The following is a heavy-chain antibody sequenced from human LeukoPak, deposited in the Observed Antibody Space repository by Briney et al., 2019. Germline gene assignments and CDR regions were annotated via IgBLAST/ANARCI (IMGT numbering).Heavy chain of an antibody. J-gene: IGHJ4*02. D-gene: IGHD3-22*01. Sequence: GGSLRLSCAASGFTFSNCAITWVRQAPGKGLEWVSTISCGGDNTDYADSVKGRFTVSRDKSKNTVYLQINSLRAEDTAVYYCAKGGQGYYDIAYWGQGTLVTVSS. CDR3: AKGGQGYYDIAY. CDR2: ISCGGDNT. CDR1: GFTFSNCA. V-gene: IGHV3-23*01.